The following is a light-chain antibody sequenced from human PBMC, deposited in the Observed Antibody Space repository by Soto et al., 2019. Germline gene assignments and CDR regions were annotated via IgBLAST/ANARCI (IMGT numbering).Light chain of an antibody. CDR3: QHYIGFSRT. Sequence: DIQMTQSPSTLSASVGDRVTLTCRASQSINTWLAWYQQQPGKAPKLLIYRASSLESGVPSRFSGSGSGTEFTLTISSLQPDDFATYYCQHYIGFSRTFSQGTKVEIK. CDR2: RAS. CDR1: QSINTW. V-gene: IGKV1-5*03. J-gene: IGKJ1*01.